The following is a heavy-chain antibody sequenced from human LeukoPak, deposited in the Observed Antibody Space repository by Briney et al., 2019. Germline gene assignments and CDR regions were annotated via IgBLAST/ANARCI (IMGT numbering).Heavy chain of an antibody. CDR2: IIPIFGTA. CDR1: GYSLTSYG. D-gene: IGHD5-18*01. Sequence: VASVKVSCKASGYSLTSYGLTWVRQAPGQGLEWMGGIIPIFGTANYAQKFQGRVTITTDESTSTAYMELSSLRSEDTAVYYCAREAAMVSFDYWGQGTLVTVSS. J-gene: IGHJ4*02. CDR3: AREAAMVSFDY. V-gene: IGHV1-69*05.